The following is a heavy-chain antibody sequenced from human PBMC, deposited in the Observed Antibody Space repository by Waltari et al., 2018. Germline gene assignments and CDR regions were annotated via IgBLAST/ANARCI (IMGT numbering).Heavy chain of an antibody. J-gene: IGHJ4*02. CDR1: GGTFSSYA. D-gene: IGHD5-12*01. CDR3: ARGVEMATQGAGYYFDY. Sequence: QFQLVQSGAEGKKPGSSVKVSCRASGGTFSSYAISWVRKAPGKGLGGRGMIIPIFGTANYAQKVQGRVTITADKSTSTAYMELSSLRSEDTAVYYCARGVEMATQGAGYYFDYWGQGTLVTVSS. V-gene: IGHV1-69*08. CDR2: IIPIFGTA.